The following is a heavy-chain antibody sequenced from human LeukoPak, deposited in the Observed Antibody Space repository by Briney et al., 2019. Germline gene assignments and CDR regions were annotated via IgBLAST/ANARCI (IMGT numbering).Heavy chain of an antibody. CDR1: GFSFSSFA. CDR3: ARESSVSGWFIY. J-gene: IGHJ4*02. V-gene: IGHV3-23*01. Sequence: GGSLRLSCAASGFSFSSFAMTWVRQAPGKGLEWVSTIRSNGATAYNADSVKGRFTLSRHNSENTLSLEMNSLRPEDTALYYCARESSVSGWFIYWGQGTLVTVSS. CDR2: IRSNGATA. D-gene: IGHD6-19*01.